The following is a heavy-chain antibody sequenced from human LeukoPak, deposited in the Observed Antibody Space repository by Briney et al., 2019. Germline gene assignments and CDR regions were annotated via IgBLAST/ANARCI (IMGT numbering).Heavy chain of an antibody. J-gene: IGHJ4*02. D-gene: IGHD3-22*01. CDR3: AKADGYYYDSSGPGPY. Sequence: GGSLRLSCAASGFNFRSFIMNWVRQAPGKGLEWVSSITGTSNYRYYSVSVKGRFTISRDNARNSLYLQMNSLRPEDTALYYCAKADGYYYDSSGPGPYWGQGTLVTVSS. CDR1: GFNFRSFI. V-gene: IGHV3-21*04. CDR2: ITGTSNYR.